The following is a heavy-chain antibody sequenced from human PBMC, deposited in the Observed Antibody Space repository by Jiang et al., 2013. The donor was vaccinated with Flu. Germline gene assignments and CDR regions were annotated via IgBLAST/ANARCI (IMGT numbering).Heavy chain of an antibody. Sequence: QTLSLTCAISGDSVSSNSAAWNWIRQSPSRGLEWLGRTYYRSKWYNDYAVSLKSRITINPDTSKNQFSLQLNSVTPEDTAVYYCARDQGSNYYDSSGYPDGDAFDIWAKGQWSRLF. V-gene: IGHV6-1*01. CDR2: TYYRSKWYN. CDR1: GDSVSSNSAA. D-gene: IGHD3-22*01. J-gene: IGHJ3*02. CDR3: ARDQGSNYYDSSGYPDGDAFDI.